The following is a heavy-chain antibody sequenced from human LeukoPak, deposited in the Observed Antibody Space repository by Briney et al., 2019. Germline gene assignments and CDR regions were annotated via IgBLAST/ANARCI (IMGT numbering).Heavy chain of an antibody. J-gene: IGHJ3*02. V-gene: IGHV1-69*06. CDR2: IIPIFGTA. CDR1: GCSFSIYG. CDR3: ATRTTSVAFAI. Sequence: SSVKVSCKASGCSFSIYGISWVRQAPGHGVEGVGRIIPIFGTANYAQNFQDRVNITADKSTSKVYMELSILRSEDTAVYYYATRTTSVAFAIWSQRTMVTVSS. D-gene: IGHD2-2*01.